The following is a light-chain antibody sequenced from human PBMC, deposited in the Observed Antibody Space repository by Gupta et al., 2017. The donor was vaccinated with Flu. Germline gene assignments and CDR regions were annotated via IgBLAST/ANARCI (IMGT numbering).Light chain of an antibody. J-gene: IGLJ3*02. V-gene: IGLV1-51*01. Sequence: KVTISCSGSSSNIENNYVSWYQQLPGPAPKLLIYENSKRPSGIPARFSGSKSDTSATLGITGLQTGDEADYYCGTWDSSLSAWVFGGGTKLTVL. CDR1: SSNIENNY. CDR2: ENS. CDR3: GTWDSSLSAWV.